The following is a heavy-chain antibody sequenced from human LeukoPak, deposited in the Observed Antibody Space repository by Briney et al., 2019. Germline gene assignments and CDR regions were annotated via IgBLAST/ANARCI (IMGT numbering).Heavy chain of an antibody. CDR3: ARVKVLRFLEWFLDF. J-gene: IGHJ4*02. V-gene: IGHV4-31*03. CDR1: GSSFSSDEYY. Sequence: KPSQTLSLTCTVSGSSFSSDEYYWSWVRQHPGKGLEWIVYVYYSGSSYYIPSLESRVTMSVEVSKNQFSLELRSVTAADTAVYYCARVKVLRFLEWFLDFWGQGALVTVSS. D-gene: IGHD3-3*01. CDR2: VYYSGSS.